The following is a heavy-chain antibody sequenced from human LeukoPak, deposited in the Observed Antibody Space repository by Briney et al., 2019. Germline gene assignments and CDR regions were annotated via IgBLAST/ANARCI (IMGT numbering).Heavy chain of an antibody. CDR1: GVTFSSYS. Sequence: PGGSLRPSCAASGVTFSSYSMNWVRQAPGKGLEWVSSISSSSSYIYYADSVKGRFTISRDNAKNSLYLQMNSLRAEDTAVYYCARVGTYDSWSGYTSDYWGQGTLVTVSS. CDR3: ARVGTYDSWSGYTSDY. CDR2: ISSSSSYI. V-gene: IGHV3-21*01. D-gene: IGHD3-3*01. J-gene: IGHJ4*02.